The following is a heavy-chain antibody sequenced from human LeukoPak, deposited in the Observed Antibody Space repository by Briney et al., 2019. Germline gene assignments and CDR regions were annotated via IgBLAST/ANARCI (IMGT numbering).Heavy chain of an antibody. J-gene: IGHJ4*02. CDR3: ARHSRTYYDFDY. V-gene: IGHV4-59*08. D-gene: IGHD1-26*01. Sequence: PSETLSLTCTVSGGSITNYYWSCIRQPPGQGLEWIGYIHYSGSTNHNPSLKSRVSISVDMSTKQFSLKLTSVTAADTAVYYCARHSRTYYDFDYWGQGTLVTVSS. CDR2: IHYSGST. CDR1: GGSITNYY.